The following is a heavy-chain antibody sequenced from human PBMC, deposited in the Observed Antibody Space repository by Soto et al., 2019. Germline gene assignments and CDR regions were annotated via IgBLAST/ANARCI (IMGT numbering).Heavy chain of an antibody. CDR3: AGGIAARPLGY. J-gene: IGHJ4*02. V-gene: IGHV4-30-2*01. CDR1: GGSISSGGYS. CDR2: IYHSGST. D-gene: IGHD6-13*01. Sequence: QLQLQESGSGLVKPSQTLSLTCAVSGGSISSGGYSWSWIRQPPGKGLEWIGYIYHSGSTFYNPALKCRVTISVNRSKNPFSLKLSSVTAADTAVYYCAGGIAARPLGYWGQGTLVTVSS.